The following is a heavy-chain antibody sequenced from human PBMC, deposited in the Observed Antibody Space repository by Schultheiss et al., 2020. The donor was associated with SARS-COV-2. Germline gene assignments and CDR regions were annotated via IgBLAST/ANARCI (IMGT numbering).Heavy chain of an antibody. CDR1: GGSISSYY. Sequence: SETLSLTCTVSGGSISSYYWSWIRQPAGKGLEWIGRIYTSGSTNYNPSLKSRVTMSVDTSKNQFSLKLSSVTAADTAVYYCARDLFGVVVPYYYGMDVWGQGTTVTVSS. CDR3: ARDLFGVVVPYYYGMDV. D-gene: IGHD3-3*01. J-gene: IGHJ6*02. CDR2: IYTSGST. V-gene: IGHV4-4*07.